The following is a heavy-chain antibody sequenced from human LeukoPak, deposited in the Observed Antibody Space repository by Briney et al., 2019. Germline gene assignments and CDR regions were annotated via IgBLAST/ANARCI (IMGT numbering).Heavy chain of an antibody. CDR1: GYTFTSYA. D-gene: IGHD3-3*01. Sequence: GASVKVSCKASGYTFTSYAMHWVRQAPGQRLEWMGWINAGNGNTKYSQKFQGRVTITRDTSASTAYMELSSLRSEDTAVCYCARMTYDFWSGYWSYFDYWGQGTLVTVSS. J-gene: IGHJ4*02. CDR3: ARMTYDFWSGYWSYFDY. CDR2: INAGNGNT. V-gene: IGHV1-3*01.